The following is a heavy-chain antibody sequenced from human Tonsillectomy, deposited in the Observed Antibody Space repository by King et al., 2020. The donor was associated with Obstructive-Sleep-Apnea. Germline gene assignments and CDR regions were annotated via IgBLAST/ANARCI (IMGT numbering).Heavy chain of an antibody. J-gene: IGHJ4*02. D-gene: IGHD3-10*01. CDR1: GFTFGDYA. V-gene: IGHV3-49*03. CDR3: TREAITMAYYFDY. Sequence: VQLVESGGGLVQPGRSLRLSCTASGFTFGDYAMSWFRKAPGKGREGVGFIRSKANGGTTEYAASVKGRFTISRDDSKSIAYLQMNSLKTEDTAVYYCTREAITMAYYFDYWGQGTLVTVSS. CDR2: IRSKANGGTT.